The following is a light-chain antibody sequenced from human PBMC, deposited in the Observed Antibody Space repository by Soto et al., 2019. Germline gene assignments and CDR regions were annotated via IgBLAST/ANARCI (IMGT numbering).Light chain of an antibody. CDR3: SSFTSNRIYV. V-gene: IGLV2-14*03. CDR2: GVT. J-gene: IGLJ1*01. CDR1: HNDIGTYGY. Sequence: QSALPHPTSVSGSPGQSITISCTGNHNDIGTYGYVSWYQQHPGRAPRLLIHGVTTRPSGISGRFSASKSGLTASLTISGLQPEDEADYYCSSFTSNRIYVFGPGTKVTVL.